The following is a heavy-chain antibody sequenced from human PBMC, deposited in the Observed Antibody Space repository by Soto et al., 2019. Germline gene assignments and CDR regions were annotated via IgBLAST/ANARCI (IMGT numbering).Heavy chain of an antibody. CDR2: ISSSGSTI. J-gene: IGHJ6*02. V-gene: IGHV3-48*03. Sequence: GGSLRLSCAASGFTFSSYEMNWVRQAPGKGLEWVSYISSSGSTIYYADSVRGRFTISRDNAKNSLYLQMNSLRAEDTSVYDCAILAVAGSNPDYYYYGMDVWGQGTTVTVSS. D-gene: IGHD6-19*01. CDR1: GFTFSSYE. CDR3: AILAVAGSNPDYYYYGMDV.